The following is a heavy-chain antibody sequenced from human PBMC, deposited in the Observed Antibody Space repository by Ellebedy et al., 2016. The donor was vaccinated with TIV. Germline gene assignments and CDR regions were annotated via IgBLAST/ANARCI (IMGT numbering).Heavy chain of an antibody. CDR3: SRGGGCGGGTCYYPDF. D-gene: IGHD2-15*01. CDR1: GFTFSHAS. Sequence: GESLKISCAASGFTFSHASMSWVRQAPGKGLEWVSSISTITNYADSVRGRFTISRDNANNSLYLQMNSLRAEDTAVYYCSRGGGCGGGTCYYPDFWGQGTLVTVSS. J-gene: IGHJ4*02. CDR2: ISTIT. V-gene: IGHV3-69-1*01.